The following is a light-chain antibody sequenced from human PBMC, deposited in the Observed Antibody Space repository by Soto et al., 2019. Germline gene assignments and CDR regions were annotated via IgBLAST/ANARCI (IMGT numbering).Light chain of an antibody. CDR3: SSYTSSSSYV. CDR2: EVS. V-gene: IGLV2-14*01. Sequence: QSVLTQPASVSGSPGQSITSACTGTSSDVGGYNYVSWYQQHPGKASKLMIYEVSNRPSGVSNRFSGSKSGNTASLTISGLQAEDEADYYCSSYTSSSSYVFGTGTKLTVL. J-gene: IGLJ1*01. CDR1: SSDVGGYNY.